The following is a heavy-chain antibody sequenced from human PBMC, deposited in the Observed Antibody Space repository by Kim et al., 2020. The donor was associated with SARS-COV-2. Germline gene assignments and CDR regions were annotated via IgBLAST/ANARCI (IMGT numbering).Heavy chain of an antibody. V-gene: IGHV1-2*02. D-gene: IGHD2-2*02. CDR3: ARSIVVVPAAISPLEYYYYYYGMDV. CDR1: GYTFTGYY. J-gene: IGHJ6*02. CDR2: INPNSGGT. Sequence: ASVKVSCKASGYTFTGYYMHWVRQAPGQGLEWMGWINPNSGGTNYAQKFQGRVTMTRDTSISTAYMELSRLRSDDTAVYYCARSIVVVPAAISPLEYYYYYYGMDVWGQGTTVTVSS.